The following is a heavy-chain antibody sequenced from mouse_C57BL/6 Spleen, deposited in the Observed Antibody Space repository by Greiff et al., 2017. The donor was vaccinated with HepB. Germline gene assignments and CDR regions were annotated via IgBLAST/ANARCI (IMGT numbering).Heavy chain of an antibody. CDR3: ARHYYGSSRYYAMDY. CDR1: GYAFSSSW. J-gene: IGHJ4*01. CDR2: IYPGDGDT. Sequence: VQLQESGPELVKPGASVKISCKASGYAFSSSWMNWVKQRPGKGLEWIGRIYPGDGDTNYNGKFKGKATLTADKSSSTAYMQLSSLTSEDSAVYFCARHYYGSSRYYAMDYWGQGTSVTVSS. V-gene: IGHV1-82*01. D-gene: IGHD1-1*01.